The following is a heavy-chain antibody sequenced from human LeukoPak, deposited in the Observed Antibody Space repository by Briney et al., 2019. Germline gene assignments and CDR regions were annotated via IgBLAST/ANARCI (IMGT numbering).Heavy chain of an antibody. CDR2: IYPGDSDT. V-gene: IGHV5-51*01. J-gene: IGHJ5*02. CDR3: ARLQTTVTTTLAGFDP. CDR1: GSSLTSYW. D-gene: IGHD4-17*01. Sequence: GESLQISCKGSGSSLTSYWIGWVRQMPGKGLGWMGIIYPGDSDTRYSPSFQGQVTISADKSISTAYLQWSSLKASDTAMYYCARLQTTVTTTLAGFDPWGQGTLVTVSS.